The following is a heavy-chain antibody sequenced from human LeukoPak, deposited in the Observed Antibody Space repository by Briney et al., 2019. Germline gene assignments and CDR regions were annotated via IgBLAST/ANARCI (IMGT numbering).Heavy chain of an antibody. D-gene: IGHD6-19*01. CDR1: GGSISSYY. CDR2: IYSSGST. V-gene: IGHV4-4*07. J-gene: IGHJ4*02. Sequence: SETLSLTCTVSGGSISSYYWNWIRQPAGKGLEWIGRIYSSGSTDYEPSLKSRVTMSVDMSKSQLSLKLSSVTAADTAVYYCARGGYSSGRAFDYWGQGTLVTVSS. CDR3: ARGGYSSGRAFDY.